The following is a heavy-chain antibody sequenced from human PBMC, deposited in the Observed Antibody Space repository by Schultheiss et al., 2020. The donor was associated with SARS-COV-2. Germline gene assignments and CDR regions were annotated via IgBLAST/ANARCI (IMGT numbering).Heavy chain of an antibody. J-gene: IGHJ5*02. D-gene: IGHD5-18*01. V-gene: IGHV4-61*02. CDR3: ARQGRNVDTAMVP. CDR1: GGSISSGSYY. Sequence: SETLSLTCTVSGGSISSGSYYWSWIRQPAGKGLEWIGRIYISGSTNYNPSLKSRVTMSVDTSKNQFSLKLSSVTAADTAVYYCARQGRNVDTAMVPWGQGTLVTVSS. CDR2: IYISGST.